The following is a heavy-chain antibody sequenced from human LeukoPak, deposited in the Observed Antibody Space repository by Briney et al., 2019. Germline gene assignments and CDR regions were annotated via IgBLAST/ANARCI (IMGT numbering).Heavy chain of an antibody. CDR1: GYTFTSYG. D-gene: IGHD3-9*01. V-gene: IGHV1-18*01. Sequence: GASVKVSCKASGYTFTSYGIIWVRQAPGQGLEWMGWISAYNGNTNYAQKLQGRVTTTTDTSTSTAYMELRSLRSDDTAVYYCARDVLRYFDDYYYGMDVWGQGTTVTVSS. CDR3: ARDVLRYFDDYYYGMDV. CDR2: ISAYNGNT. J-gene: IGHJ6*02.